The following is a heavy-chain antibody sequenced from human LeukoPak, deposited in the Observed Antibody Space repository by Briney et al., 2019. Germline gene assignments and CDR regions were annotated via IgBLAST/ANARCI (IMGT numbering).Heavy chain of an antibody. CDR1: GFTFTMFS. V-gene: IGHV3-48*01. CDR3: AKLVAAGFFDY. Sequence: GGSLRLSCAASGFTFTMFSMNWLRQAPGKGLEWIAFIRGRSDTTYYADSVQGRFTISRDNAEDSVYLQMNSLRAEDTAVYYCAKLVAAGFFDYWGQGTLVTVSS. D-gene: IGHD6-13*01. CDR2: IRGRSDTT. J-gene: IGHJ4*02.